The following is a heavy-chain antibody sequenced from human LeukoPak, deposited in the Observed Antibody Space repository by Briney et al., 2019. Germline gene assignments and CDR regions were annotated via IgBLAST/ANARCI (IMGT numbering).Heavy chain of an antibody. CDR1: GGSISSYY. CDR3: ARTLIHGAATPVPGENWYFER. V-gene: IGHV4-4*07. Sequence: SETLSLTCTVSGGSISSYYWSWIRQPAGKGLEWIGRIYTSGSTNYNPSLKSRVTMSVDTSKNQFSLKLSSVTAADTAVYYCARTLIHGAATPVPGENWYFERWGRGTLVTVSS. CDR2: IYTSGST. J-gene: IGHJ2*01. D-gene: IGHD2-15*01.